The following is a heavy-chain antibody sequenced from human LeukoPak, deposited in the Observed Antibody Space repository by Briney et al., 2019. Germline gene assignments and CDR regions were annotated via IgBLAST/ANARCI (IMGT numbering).Heavy chain of an antibody. D-gene: IGHD3-3*01. Sequence: SETLSLTCAVYGGSFSGYYWSWIRQPPGKGLEWIGEINHSGSTNYNPSLKSRVTTSVDTSKNQFSLKLSSVTAADTAVYYCARLHALRFLEWLPKHYFDYWGQGTLVTVSS. J-gene: IGHJ4*02. CDR1: GGSFSGYY. CDR3: ARLHALRFLEWLPKHYFDY. V-gene: IGHV4-34*01. CDR2: INHSGST.